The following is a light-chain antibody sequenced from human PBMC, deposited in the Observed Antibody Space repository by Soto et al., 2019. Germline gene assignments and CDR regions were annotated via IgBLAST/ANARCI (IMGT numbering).Light chain of an antibody. CDR3: QSYDNSPSTYV. CDR2: ANS. CDR1: SSNIGVPYD. Sequence: QSVLTQPPSVSGAPGQRVTISCSGSSSNIGVPYDVHWYQQLPGRAPKLLIYANSIRPAGIPDRFSGSKPGTSASLAITGLQAEDEADYYCQSYDNSPSTYVFGTGTKVTVL. J-gene: IGLJ1*01. V-gene: IGLV1-40*01.